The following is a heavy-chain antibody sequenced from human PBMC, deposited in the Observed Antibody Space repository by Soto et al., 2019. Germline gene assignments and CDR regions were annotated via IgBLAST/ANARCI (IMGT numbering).Heavy chain of an antibody. CDR2: IWHDGSQK. CDR3: EGRDDPFHV. V-gene: IGHV3-33*01. Sequence: QEQLVESGGGVVQPERSLRLSCVATGFTFSDYGIHWVRQAPGRGLEWVAVIWHDGSQKYLADSVRGRFTISRDNSKNTVYLQMNSLRAEDTAVYYCEGRDDPFHVWGQGTMVTVSS. J-gene: IGHJ3*01. CDR1: GFTFSDYG.